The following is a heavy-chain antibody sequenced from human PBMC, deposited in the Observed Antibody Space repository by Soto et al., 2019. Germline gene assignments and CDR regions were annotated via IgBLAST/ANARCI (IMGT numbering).Heavy chain of an antibody. V-gene: IGHV4-39*01. CDR2: IYYSGST. J-gene: IGHJ2*01. CDR3: ARPLSLRRAVRGVIITEYFDL. D-gene: IGHD3-10*01. Sequence: SETLSLTCTVSGGSISSSSYYWGWIRQPPGKGLEWIGSIYYSGSTYYNPSLKSRVTISVDTSKNQFSLKLSSVTAADTAVYYCARPLSLRRAVRGVIITEYFDLWGRGTLVTVSS. CDR1: GGSISSSSYY.